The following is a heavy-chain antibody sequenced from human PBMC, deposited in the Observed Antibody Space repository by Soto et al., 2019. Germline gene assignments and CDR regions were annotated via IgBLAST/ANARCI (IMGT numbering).Heavy chain of an antibody. CDR2: IYSGGST. Sequence: GGSLRLSCAASGFTVSSNYMSWVRQAPGKGLEWVSVIYSGGSTYYADSVKGRFTISRDNSKNTLYLQMNSLRAEDTAVYYCARDFRRWFGGDAGDYYYYYMDVWGKGTTVTVSS. CDR3: ARDFRRWFGGDAGDYYYYYMDV. V-gene: IGHV3-66*01. CDR1: GFTVSSNY. J-gene: IGHJ6*03. D-gene: IGHD3-10*01.